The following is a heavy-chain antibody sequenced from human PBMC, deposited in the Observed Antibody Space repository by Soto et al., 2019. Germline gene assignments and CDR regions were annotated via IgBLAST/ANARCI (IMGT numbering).Heavy chain of an antibody. D-gene: IGHD1-7*01. Sequence: SQTLSLTCAISGDSVSSNSAAWNWIRQSPSRGLEWLGRTYYRSKWYNDYAVSVKSRITINPDTSKNQFSLQLNSVTPEDTAVYYCARDTNSWNYGYYYYGMDVWGQGTTVTVYS. J-gene: IGHJ6*02. CDR1: GDSVSSNSAA. CDR3: ARDTNSWNYGYYYYGMDV. V-gene: IGHV6-1*01. CDR2: TYYRSKWYN.